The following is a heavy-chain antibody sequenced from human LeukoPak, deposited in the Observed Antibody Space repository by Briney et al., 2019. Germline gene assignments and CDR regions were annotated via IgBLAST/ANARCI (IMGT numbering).Heavy chain of an antibody. D-gene: IGHD6-19*01. CDR2: ISSSSSYI. V-gene: IGHV3-21*01. CDR3: ARVGIAVAVTGY. Sequence: GGSLRLSCAASGFTFSSYSMNWVRQAPGKGLEWVSSISSSSSYIYYADSVKGRFTISRDNVKNSLYLQMNSLRAEDTAVYYCARVGIAVAVTGYWGQGTLVTVSS. J-gene: IGHJ4*02. CDR1: GFTFSSYS.